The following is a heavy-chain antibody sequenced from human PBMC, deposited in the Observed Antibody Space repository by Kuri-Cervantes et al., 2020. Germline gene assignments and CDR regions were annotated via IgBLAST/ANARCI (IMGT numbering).Heavy chain of an antibody. CDR2: ISSSSSYI. Sequence: GGSLRLSCAASGFTFSSYSMNWVRQAPGKGLEWVSSISSSSSYIYYADSVKGRFTISRDNAKNSLYLQMNSLRAEDTAVYYCARLGGYYYDSSGYYWNWFDPWGQGTLVTVSS. J-gene: IGHJ5*02. CDR3: ARLGGYYYDSSGYYWNWFDP. CDR1: GFTFSSYS. D-gene: IGHD3-22*01. V-gene: IGHV3-21*01.